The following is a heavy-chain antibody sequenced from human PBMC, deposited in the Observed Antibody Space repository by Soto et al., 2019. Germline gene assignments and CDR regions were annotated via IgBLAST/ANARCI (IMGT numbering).Heavy chain of an antibody. CDR2: ISAYNGNT. D-gene: IGHD3-3*01. J-gene: IGHJ6*02. V-gene: IGHV1-18*01. CDR1: GYTFTSYG. Sequence: VASVKVSCKASGYTFTSYGISWVRQAPGQGLEWMGWISAYNGNTNYAQKLQGRVTMTTDTSTSTAYMELRSLRSDDTAVYYCAREGGGLRFLEWLNPDPYYYYGMDVWGQGTTVTVSS. CDR3: AREGGGLRFLEWLNPDPYYYYGMDV.